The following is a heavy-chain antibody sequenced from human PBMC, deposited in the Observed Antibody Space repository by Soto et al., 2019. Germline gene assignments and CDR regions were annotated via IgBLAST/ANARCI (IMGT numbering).Heavy chain of an antibody. J-gene: IGHJ4*02. D-gene: IGHD6-19*01. V-gene: IGHV3-30*18. CDR3: AKEQGHSSGWYGY. Sequence: QVQLVESGGGVVQPGRSLRLSCAASGFTFSSYGMHWVRQAPGKGLEWVAVISYDGSNKYYADSVKGRFTISRDNSKNTLYLQMNSLRAEDTAVYYCAKEQGHSSGWYGYWGQGTLVTVSS. CDR1: GFTFSSYG. CDR2: ISYDGSNK.